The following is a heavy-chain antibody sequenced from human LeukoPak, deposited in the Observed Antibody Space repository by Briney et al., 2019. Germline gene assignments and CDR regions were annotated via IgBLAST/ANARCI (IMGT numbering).Heavy chain of an antibody. CDR1: GLTVSSSY. CDR3: ARSHRGSNSLSFDI. CDR2: LYSGGST. V-gene: IGHV3-53*01. D-gene: IGHD1-26*01. Sequence: PGGSLRLSYAASGLTVSSSYMSWVRQAPGKGLEWVSVLYSGGSTYYADSVKGRFTISRDNSKNTLYLQMNSLRAEDTAVYYCARSHRGSNSLSFDIWGQGTKVTVSS. J-gene: IGHJ3*02.